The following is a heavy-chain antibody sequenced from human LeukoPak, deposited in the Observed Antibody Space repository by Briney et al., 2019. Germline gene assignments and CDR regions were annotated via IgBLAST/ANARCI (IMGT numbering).Heavy chain of an antibody. CDR1: GFTFSSYA. CDR3: AKSPLTAMVLYYFDY. V-gene: IGHV3-30-3*02. J-gene: IGHJ4*02. D-gene: IGHD5-18*01. CDR2: ISYDGSNT. Sequence: PGGSLRLSCAASGFTFSSYAMSWVRQAPGKGLEWVAVISYDGSNTYYADSVKGRFTISRDNSKNTLYLQMNSLRAEDTAVYYCAKSPLTAMVLYYFDYWGQGTLVTVSS.